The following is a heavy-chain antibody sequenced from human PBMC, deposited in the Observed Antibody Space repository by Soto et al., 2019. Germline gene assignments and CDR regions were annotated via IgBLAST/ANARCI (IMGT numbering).Heavy chain of an antibody. CDR3: ARDFLEDFWSGYRYYFDY. CDR2: ISSSGSTI. J-gene: IGHJ4*02. D-gene: IGHD3-3*01. V-gene: IGHV3-11*01. CDR1: GFTFSDYY. Sequence: VQLVEYGGGLVKPGGSLRLSCAASGFTFSDYYMSWIRQAPGKGLEWVSYISSSGSTIYYADSVKGRFTISRDNAKNSLYLQMNSLRAEDTAVYYCARDFLEDFWSGYRYYFDYWDQGTLVTVSS.